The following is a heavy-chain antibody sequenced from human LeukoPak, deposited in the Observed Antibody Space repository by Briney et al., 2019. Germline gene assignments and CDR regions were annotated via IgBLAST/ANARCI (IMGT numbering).Heavy chain of an antibody. D-gene: IGHD1-7*01. V-gene: IGHV3-11*01. J-gene: IGHJ6*03. Sequence: GGSLRLSCAASGFTFSDYYMSWIRQAPGKGLEWVSYISSSGSTIYYADSVKGRFTISRDNAKNPLYLQMNSLRAEDTAVYYCARVKLHYYYYMDVWGKGTTVTVSS. CDR3: ARVKLHYYYYMDV. CDR1: GFTFSDYY. CDR2: ISSSGSTI.